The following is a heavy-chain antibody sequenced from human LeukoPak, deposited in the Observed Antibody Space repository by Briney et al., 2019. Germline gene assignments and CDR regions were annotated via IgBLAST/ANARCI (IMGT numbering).Heavy chain of an antibody. D-gene: IGHD3-10*01. J-gene: IGHJ4*02. CDR2: IYTGGST. Sequence: QAGGSLRLSCAASGFTVSSNYMSGVRQAPGKGLEWVSVIYTGGSTYYAGSVKGRFSISRDNSKNTLYLQMNSLRAEDTAVYYLARYGSGSQAPGWGQGTLVTVSS. V-gene: IGHV3-66*01. CDR3: ARYGSGSQAPG. CDR1: GFTVSSNY.